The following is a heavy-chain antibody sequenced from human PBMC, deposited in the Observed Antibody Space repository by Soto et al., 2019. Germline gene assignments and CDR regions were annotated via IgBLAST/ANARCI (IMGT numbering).Heavy chain of an antibody. CDR2: IYRGGFR. CDR3: ARGVGPDTNYGLRPFDY. V-gene: IGHV3-53*01. CDR1: GLDVSSDY. Sequence: GGSLRLSCAASGLDVSSDYMSWVRQAPGKGLEWVSVIYRGGFRYYADSVKGRFTISRESSRNTVYLQMDSLKTEDTAVYYCARGVGPDTNYGLRPFDYWGQGTLVTVSS. J-gene: IGHJ4*02. D-gene: IGHD4-4*01.